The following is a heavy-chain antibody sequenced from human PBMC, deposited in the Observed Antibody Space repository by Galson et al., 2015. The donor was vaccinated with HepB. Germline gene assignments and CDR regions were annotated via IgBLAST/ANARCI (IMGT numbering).Heavy chain of an antibody. CDR1: GFTFSSYA. Sequence: SLRLSCAASGFTFSSYAMHWVRQAPGKGLEWVAVISYDGSNKYYADSVKGRFTISRDNSKNTLYLQMNSLRAEDTAVYYCARVDYGGNLYYFDYWGQGTLVTVSS. J-gene: IGHJ4*02. D-gene: IGHD4-23*01. V-gene: IGHV3-30-3*01. CDR3: ARVDYGGNLYYFDY. CDR2: ISYDGSNK.